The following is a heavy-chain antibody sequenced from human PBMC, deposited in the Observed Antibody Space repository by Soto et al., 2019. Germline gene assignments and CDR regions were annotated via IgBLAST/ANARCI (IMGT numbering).Heavy chain of an antibody. Sequence: PVGSLRLSCAASGFTFSSYSMNWVRQAPGKGLEWVSYISSSSNTIYYADSVKGRFTISRDNAKNSLYLQMNSLKDEDTAVYYCARAKYNENYRYYYYGMDVWGQGTTVTVSS. CDR1: GFTFSSYS. CDR3: ARAKYNENYRYYYYGMDV. D-gene: IGHD1-7*01. V-gene: IGHV3-48*02. J-gene: IGHJ6*02. CDR2: ISSSSNTI.